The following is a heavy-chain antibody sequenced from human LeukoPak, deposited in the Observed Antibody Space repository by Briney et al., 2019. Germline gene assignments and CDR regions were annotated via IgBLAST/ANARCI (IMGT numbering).Heavy chain of an antibody. CDR2: ISGSGGST. Sequence: GGSLRLSCAASGFTFSSYAMSWVRQAPGKGLEWVSAISGSGGSTYYADSVKGRFTIPRDNSKNTLYLQMNSLRAEDTAVYYCAKDLEYCGGDCYTGLFYWGQGTLVTVSS. V-gene: IGHV3-23*01. CDR1: GFTFSSYA. CDR3: AKDLEYCGGDCYTGLFY. D-gene: IGHD2-21*02. J-gene: IGHJ4*02.